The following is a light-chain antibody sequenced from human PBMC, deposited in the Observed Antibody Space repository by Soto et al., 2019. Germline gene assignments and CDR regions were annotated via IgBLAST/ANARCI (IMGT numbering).Light chain of an antibody. CDR3: QQGYSTPRT. J-gene: IGKJ5*01. Sequence: DIPMTQSPSSLSASVGDRVTITCRASQSITSYLNWYQQKPGKAPRLLISAASTLQSGVPSKFSGSGSGTDFTLTISSLQPEDSAIYFCQQGYSTPRTFGHGTRLEIK. CDR1: QSITSY. V-gene: IGKV1-39*01. CDR2: AAS.